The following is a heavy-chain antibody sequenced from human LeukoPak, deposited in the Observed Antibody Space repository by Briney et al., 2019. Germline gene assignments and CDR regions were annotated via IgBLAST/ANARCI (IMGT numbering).Heavy chain of an antibody. V-gene: IGHV4-39*01. Sequence: SETLFLTCTVSGGSISSSSYYWGWVRQPPGKGLEWIGSIYYSGSTYYNPSLKSRVTISVDTSKNQFSLKLSSVTAADTAVYYCARHKRSSWNQSLLDYWGQGTLVTVSS. CDR1: GGSISSSSYY. CDR2: IYYSGST. J-gene: IGHJ4*02. CDR3: ARHKRSSWNQSLLDY. D-gene: IGHD6-13*01.